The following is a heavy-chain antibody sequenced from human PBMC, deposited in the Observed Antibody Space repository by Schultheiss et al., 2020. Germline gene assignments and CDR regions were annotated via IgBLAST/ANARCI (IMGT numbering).Heavy chain of an antibody. Sequence: GGSLRLSCTVSGFNFADFAMHWVRQAPGKGLEWVSGINWNSDNKGYADSVQGRFTIYRDNAKNSLYLQMNSLRAEDTAVYYCARDDGFDYWGQGTLVTVSS. CDR1: GFNFADFA. CDR3: ARDDGFDY. D-gene: IGHD5-24*01. J-gene: IGHJ4*02. V-gene: IGHV3-9*01. CDR2: INWNSDNK.